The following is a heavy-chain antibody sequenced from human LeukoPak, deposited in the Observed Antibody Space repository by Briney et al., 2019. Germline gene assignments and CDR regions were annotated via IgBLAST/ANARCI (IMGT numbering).Heavy chain of an antibody. CDR2: VYYSGYT. Sequence: PSQTLSLTCTVSGGSISSGGYYWSWIRQPPGKGLEWIGSVYYSGYTYYNPSLKSRVSISVDTSKNQFSLNLNSVTAADTAMYYCAELWGDLSYFDSWGQGTLVTVSS. D-gene: IGHD3-10*01. J-gene: IGHJ4*02. V-gene: IGHV4-31*03. CDR1: GGSISSGGYY. CDR3: AELWGDLSYFDS.